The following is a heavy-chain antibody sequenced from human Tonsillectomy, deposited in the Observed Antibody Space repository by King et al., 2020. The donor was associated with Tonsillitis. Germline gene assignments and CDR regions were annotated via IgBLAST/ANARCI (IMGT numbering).Heavy chain of an antibody. D-gene: IGHD3-10*02. V-gene: IGHV3-9*01. CDR2: ISWNSGSI. Sequence: VQLVESGGGLVQPGRSLRLSCAASGFTFDDYAMHWVRQAPGKGLEWVTGISWNSGSIAYADSVKGRFTISRDNAKNSLYLQMNSLRAEDTALYYCAKYLGSGVVYYYYGVDVWGQGTTVTVSS. CDR3: AKYLGSGVVYYYYGVDV. CDR1: GFTFDDYA. J-gene: IGHJ6*02.